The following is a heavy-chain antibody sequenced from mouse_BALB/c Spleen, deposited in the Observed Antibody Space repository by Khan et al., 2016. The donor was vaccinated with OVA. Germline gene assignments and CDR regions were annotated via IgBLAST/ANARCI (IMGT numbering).Heavy chain of an antibody. D-gene: IGHD2-10*01. CDR1: GYTFTNFG. Sequence: QIQLVQSGPELKKPGETVKISCKASGYTFTNFGMNWVKQAPGKGLEWMGWINTYTGEPTYADDFKGRFAFSLETSASTAYLQINNLKNEDTATYFCTRPPYFSITVGYWGQGTSITVAP. CDR2: INTYTGEP. V-gene: IGHV9-3-1*01. CDR3: TRPPYFSITVGY. J-gene: IGHJ4*01.